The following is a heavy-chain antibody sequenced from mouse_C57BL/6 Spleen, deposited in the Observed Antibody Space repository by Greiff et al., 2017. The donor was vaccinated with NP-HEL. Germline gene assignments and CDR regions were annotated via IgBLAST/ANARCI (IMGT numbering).Heavy chain of an antibody. CDR1: GFTFSSYA. CDR2: ISDGGSYT. Sequence: EVQVVESGGGLVKPGGSLKLSCAASGFTFSSYAMSWVRQTPEKRLEWVATISDGGSYTYYPDNVKGRFTISRDNAKNNLYLQMSHLKSEDTAMYYCARDKLSSPFFDYWGQGTTLTVSS. V-gene: IGHV5-4*01. CDR3: ARDKLSSPFFDY. D-gene: IGHD1-1*01. J-gene: IGHJ2*01.